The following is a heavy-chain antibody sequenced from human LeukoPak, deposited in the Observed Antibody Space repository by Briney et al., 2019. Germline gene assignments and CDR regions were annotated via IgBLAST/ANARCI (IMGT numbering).Heavy chain of an antibody. CDR2: MNPNSGCT. D-gene: IGHD2-8*02. CDR3: ARARCTGGVCYPGDAFDI. J-gene: IGHJ3*02. Sequence: ASVKVSCKASGYTFTGYYMHGVRQAPGHGRDWVGWMNPNSGCTKDAQKFQGRVTMTRDTSISTAYRELSRLRSDDTAVYYCARARCTGGVCYPGDAFDIWGQGTMVTVSS. V-gene: IGHV1-2*02. CDR1: GYTFTGYY.